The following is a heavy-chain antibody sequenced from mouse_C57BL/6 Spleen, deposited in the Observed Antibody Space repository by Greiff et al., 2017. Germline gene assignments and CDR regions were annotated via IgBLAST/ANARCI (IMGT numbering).Heavy chain of an antibody. D-gene: IGHD4-1*01. CDR1: GYTFTDYY. CDR2: INPYNGGT. V-gene: IGHV1-19*01. J-gene: IGHJ2*01. CDR3: AKAGTGRYYFDY. Sequence: VQLQQSGPVLVKPGASVKMSCKASGYTFTDYYMNWVKQSHGKSLEWIGVINPYNGGTSYNQKFQGKATLTVDKSSSTAYMELNSLTSEDSAVYYCAKAGTGRYYFDYWGQGTTRTVSS.